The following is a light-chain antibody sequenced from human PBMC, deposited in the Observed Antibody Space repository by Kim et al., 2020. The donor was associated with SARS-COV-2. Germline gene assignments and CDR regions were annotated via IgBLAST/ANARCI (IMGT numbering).Light chain of an antibody. CDR2: LDSDGSH. V-gene: IGLV4-69*01. CDR1: SGHSTYA. Sequence: QLVLTQSPSASASLGASVKLTCTLSSGHSTYAMAWHQQQPEKGPRYLMKLDSDGSHNKGDGIPDRFSGSSSGAEYYLTISSLQSEDEADYYCQTWATGVVFGGGTQLTVL. CDR3: QTWATGVV. J-gene: IGLJ2*01.